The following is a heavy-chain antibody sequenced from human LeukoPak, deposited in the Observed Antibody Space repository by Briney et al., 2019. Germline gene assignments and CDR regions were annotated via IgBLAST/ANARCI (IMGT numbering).Heavy chain of an antibody. J-gene: IGHJ6*04. CDR1: GGTFSSYA. D-gene: IGHD3-10*01. Sequence: GASVKVSCKASGGTFSSYAISWVRQAPGQGLEWMGGIIPIFGTANYAQKFQGRVTITTDESTSTAYMELSSLRSEDTAVYYCVGDPPANGMDVWGKGTTVTVSS. CDR2: IIPIFGTA. CDR3: VGDPPANGMDV. V-gene: IGHV1-69*05.